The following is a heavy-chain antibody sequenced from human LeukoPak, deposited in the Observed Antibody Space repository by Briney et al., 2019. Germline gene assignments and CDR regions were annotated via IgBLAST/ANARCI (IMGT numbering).Heavy chain of an antibody. CDR1: GGSISSYY. Sequence: SETLSLTCTVSGGSISSYYWSWIRQPSGKGLEWIGYIYYSGSTNYNPSLKSRVTISVDTSKNQFSLKLSSVTAADTAVYYCARDPVFEGYYYGMDVWGQGATVTVSS. V-gene: IGHV4-59*01. D-gene: IGHD1-14*01. CDR2: IYYSGST. J-gene: IGHJ6*02. CDR3: ARDPVFEGYYYGMDV.